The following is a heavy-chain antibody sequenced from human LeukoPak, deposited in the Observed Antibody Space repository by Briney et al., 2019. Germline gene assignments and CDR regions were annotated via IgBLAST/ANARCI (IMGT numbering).Heavy chain of an antibody. CDR3: AKGHTYYYDSSGYSRDAFDI. D-gene: IGHD3-22*01. Sequence: GGSLRLSCAASGFTFDDYAMHWVRQAPGKGLEWVSGISWNSGSIGYADSVKGRFTISRDNAKNSLYPQMNSLRAEDMALYYCAKGHTYYYDSSGYSRDAFDIWGQGTMVTVSS. CDR2: ISWNSGSI. V-gene: IGHV3-9*03. J-gene: IGHJ3*02. CDR1: GFTFDDYA.